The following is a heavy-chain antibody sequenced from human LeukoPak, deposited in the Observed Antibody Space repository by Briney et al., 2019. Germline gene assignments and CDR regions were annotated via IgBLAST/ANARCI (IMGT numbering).Heavy chain of an antibody. CDR3: AKDRGYYYLDY. J-gene: IGHJ4*02. CDR1: GFTFSSYG. CDR2: ISYDGSNK. V-gene: IGHV3-30*18. Sequence: SGGSLRLSCAASGFTFSSYGMHWVRQAPGKGLEWVAVISYDGSNKYCADSVKGRFTISRDNSKKTLYLQMNGLRAEDTAVYFCAKDRGYYYLDYWGQGTLVTVSS. D-gene: IGHD3-22*01.